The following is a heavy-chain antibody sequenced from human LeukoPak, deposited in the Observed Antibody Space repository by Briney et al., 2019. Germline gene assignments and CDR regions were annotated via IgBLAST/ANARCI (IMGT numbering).Heavy chain of an antibody. CDR1: GFTFSSYW. CDR3: ASYCSSTSCSPPYVDY. J-gene: IGHJ4*02. V-gene: IGHV3-74*01. CDR2: INSDGSST. D-gene: IGHD2-2*01. Sequence: PGGSLRLSCAASGFTFSSYWMHWVRQAPGKGLVWVSRINSDGSSTSYADSVKGRSTISRDNAKNTLYLQMNSLRAEDTAVYYCASYCSSTSCSPPYVDYWGQGTLVTVSS.